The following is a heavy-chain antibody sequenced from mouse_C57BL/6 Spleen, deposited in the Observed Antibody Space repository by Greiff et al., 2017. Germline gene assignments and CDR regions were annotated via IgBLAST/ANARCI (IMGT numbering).Heavy chain of an antibody. D-gene: IGHD1-1*01. V-gene: IGHV1-59*01. J-gene: IGHJ2*01. CDR1: GYTFPSYW. CDR2: IDPSDSYT. Sequence: QVQLQQPGAELVRPGTSVKLSCKASGYTFPSYWMHWVKQRPGQGLEWIGVIDPSDSYTNYNQKFKGKATLTVDTSSSTAYMQLSSLTSEDSAVYYCARRATVVATDYWGQGTTLTVSS. CDR3: ARRATVVATDY.